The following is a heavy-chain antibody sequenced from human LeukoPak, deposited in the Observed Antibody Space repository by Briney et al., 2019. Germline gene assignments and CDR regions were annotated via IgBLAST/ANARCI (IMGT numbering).Heavy chain of an antibody. CDR3: ARTTPAKYYDILTGHTGFDY. D-gene: IGHD3-9*01. Sequence: SQTLSLTCTVSGGSISSGDYYWSWSRQHPGKGLEWIGYSYYSGSTYYNPSLKSRVTISVDTSKNQFSLKLSSVTAADTAVYYCARTTPAKYYDILTGHTGFDYWGQGTLVTVSS. J-gene: IGHJ4*02. CDR2: SYYSGST. CDR1: GGSISSGDYY. V-gene: IGHV4-31*03.